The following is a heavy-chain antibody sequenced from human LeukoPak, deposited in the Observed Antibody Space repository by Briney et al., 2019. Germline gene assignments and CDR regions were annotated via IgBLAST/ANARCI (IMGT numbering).Heavy chain of an antibody. Sequence: GGSLRLSCAASGFTFSNFGMSWVRQAPGMGLEWVSSISASGDATYYAVSVKGRFTISRDNSKNTLYLQMNSLRAEDTALYYCARLATMVRGVITSVVYWGQGTLVTVSS. D-gene: IGHD3-10*01. V-gene: IGHV3-23*01. CDR2: ISASGDAT. CDR3: ARLATMVRGVITSVVY. CDR1: GFTFSNFG. J-gene: IGHJ4*02.